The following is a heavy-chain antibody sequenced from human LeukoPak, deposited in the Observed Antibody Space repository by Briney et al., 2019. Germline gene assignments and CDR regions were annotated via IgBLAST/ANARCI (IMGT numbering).Heavy chain of an antibody. CDR1: GFTLSSFA. V-gene: IGHV3-23*01. CDR3: AKAGNWNYREYFDY. J-gene: IGHJ4*02. CDR2: ISGSGGST. Sequence: GGSLRLSCAPSGFTLSSFAMSWVRQAPGKGLEWVSAISGSGGSTYYADSVKGRFTISRDNSKNTLYLQMNSLRAEDTAVYYCAKAGNWNYREYFDYWGQGTLVTVSS. D-gene: IGHD1-7*01.